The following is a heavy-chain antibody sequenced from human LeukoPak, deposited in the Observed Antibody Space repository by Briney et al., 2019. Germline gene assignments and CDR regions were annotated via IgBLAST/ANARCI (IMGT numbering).Heavy chain of an antibody. Sequence: RPSETLSLTCAVYGGSFSGYYWSWIRQPPGKGLEWIGEINHSGSTNYNPSLKSRVTISVDRSKNQFSLKLSSVTAADTAVYYCARHRLASSSWYHFDYWGQGTLVTVSS. CDR3: ARHRLASSSWYHFDY. CDR1: GGSFSGYY. V-gene: IGHV4-34*01. D-gene: IGHD6-13*01. CDR2: INHSGST. J-gene: IGHJ4*02.